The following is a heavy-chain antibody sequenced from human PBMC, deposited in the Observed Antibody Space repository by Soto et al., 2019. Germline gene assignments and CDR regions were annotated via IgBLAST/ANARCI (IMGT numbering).Heavy chain of an antibody. V-gene: IGHV3-23*01. J-gene: IGHJ3*02. CDR1: GFRFINYA. CDR2: ISGGGGIT. D-gene: IGHD3-16*02. CDR3: AKVGYHYRWGSYRGPDGFDI. Sequence: GGSLRLSCAASGFRFINYAMTWVRQAPGKGLEWVSAISGGGGITYYADSVKGRFTISRDNSKNTVYLQMNSLGEEDTAVYYCAKVGYHYRWGSYRGPDGFDIWGQGNMVNVSS.